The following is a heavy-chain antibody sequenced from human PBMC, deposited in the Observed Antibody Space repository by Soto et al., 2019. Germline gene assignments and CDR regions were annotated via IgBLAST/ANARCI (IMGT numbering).Heavy chain of an antibody. CDR1: GFTFTSSA. CDR2: IVVGSGNT. V-gene: IGHV1-58*01. J-gene: IGHJ4*02. CDR3: AARCSGGSCYGQYYFDY. Sequence: QMQLVQSGPEVKKPGTSVKVSCKASGFTFTSSAVQWVRQARGQRLEWIGWIVVGSGNTNYAQKFQERVTITRDMSTSTAYMELSSLRSEDTAVYYCAARCSGGSCYGQYYFDYWGQGTLVTVSS. D-gene: IGHD2-15*01.